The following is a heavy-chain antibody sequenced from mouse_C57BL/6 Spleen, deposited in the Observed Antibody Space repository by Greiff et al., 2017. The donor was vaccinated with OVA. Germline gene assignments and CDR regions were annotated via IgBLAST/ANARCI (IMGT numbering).Heavy chain of an antibody. D-gene: IGHD2-5*01. CDR3: ARHRSYSNYYFDY. J-gene: IGHJ2*01. CDR1: GFTFSSYG. Sequence: EVHLVESGGDLVKPGGSLKLSCAASGFTFSSYGMSWVRQTPDKRLEWVATISSGGSYTYYPDSVKGRFTISRDNAKNTLYLQMSSLKSEDTAMYYCARHRSYSNYYFDYWGQGTTLTVSS. V-gene: IGHV5-6*01. CDR2: ISSGGSYT.